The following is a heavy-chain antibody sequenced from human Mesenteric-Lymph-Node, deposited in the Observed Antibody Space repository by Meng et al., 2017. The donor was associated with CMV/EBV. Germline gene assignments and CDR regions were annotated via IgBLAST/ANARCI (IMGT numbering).Heavy chain of an antibody. V-gene: IGHV3-74*03. D-gene: IGHD7-27*01. J-gene: IGHJ4*02. CDR1: GFTLSDYW. CDR2: IYIDERRAPNT. CDR3: ARSTASGTDYWG. Sequence: GGSLKISCAASGFTLSDYWMHWVRQAPGKGLVWVARIYIDERRAPNTMHADSVKGRFTISSDNAKNTLYLQMNSLRVEDTAVYYCARSTASGTDYWGWGQGTLVTVSS.